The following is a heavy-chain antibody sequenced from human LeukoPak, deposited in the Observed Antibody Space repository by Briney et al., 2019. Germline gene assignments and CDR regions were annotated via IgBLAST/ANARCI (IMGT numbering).Heavy chain of an antibody. D-gene: IGHD6-19*01. J-gene: IGHJ4*02. V-gene: IGHV4-59*08. CDR1: GGSISSYY. CDR2: IFYTGSS. CDR3: ARQMAVAGDFDY. Sequence: SETLSLTCTVSGGSISSYYWSWIRQPPGKGLEWIAPIFYTGSSSYNPSLKTRVTISVDTSKNQLFLKLSSVTAADTAVYYCARQMAVAGDFDYWGQGTLVTVSS.